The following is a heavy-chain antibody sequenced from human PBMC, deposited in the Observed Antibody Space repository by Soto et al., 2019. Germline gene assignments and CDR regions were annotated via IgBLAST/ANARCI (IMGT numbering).Heavy chain of an antibody. V-gene: IGHV6-1*01. Sequence: SQTLSLTCAISGDSVSSNSAAWNWIRQSPSRGLEWLGRTYYRSKWYNDYAVSVKSRITINPDTSKNQFSLQLNSVTPEDTAVYYCARNIVVVPAARYYFEYWGQGILVTVSS. CDR2: TYYRSKWYN. CDR3: ARNIVVVPAARYYFEY. CDR1: GDSVSSNSAA. D-gene: IGHD2-2*01. J-gene: IGHJ4*02.